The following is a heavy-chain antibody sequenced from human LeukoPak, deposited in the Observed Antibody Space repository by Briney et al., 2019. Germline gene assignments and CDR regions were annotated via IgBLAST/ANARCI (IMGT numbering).Heavy chain of an antibody. D-gene: IGHD1-14*01. CDR2: IYHSGST. CDR3: ARASGGTLFDY. Sequence: PSQTLSLTCTVSGGSISSGGYYWSWIRQPPGKGLEWIGYIYHSGSTYYNPSLKSRVTISVDTSKNEFSLKLSSVTAADTAVYYCARASGGTLFDYWGQGTLVTVSS. J-gene: IGHJ4*02. CDR1: GGSISSGGYY. V-gene: IGHV4-30-2*01.